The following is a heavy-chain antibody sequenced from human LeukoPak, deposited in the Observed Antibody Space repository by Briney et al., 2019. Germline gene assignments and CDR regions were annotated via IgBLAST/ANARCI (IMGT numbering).Heavy chain of an antibody. CDR2: INAGNGNT. V-gene: IGHV1-3*01. Sequence: ASVKVSCKASGYTFTSYAMHWVRQAPRQRLEWMGWINAGNGNTKYSQKFQGRVTITRDTSASTAYMELSSLRSEDTAVYYCARGYSSSWYSAFDYWGQGTLVTVSS. J-gene: IGHJ4*02. CDR1: GYTFTSYA. CDR3: ARGYSSSWYSAFDY. D-gene: IGHD6-13*01.